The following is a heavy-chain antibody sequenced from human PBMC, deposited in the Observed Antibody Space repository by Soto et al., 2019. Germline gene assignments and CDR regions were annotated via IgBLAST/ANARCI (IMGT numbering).Heavy chain of an antibody. CDR3: AREAVAGPYYFDY. CDR2: INHSGST. V-gene: IGHV4-34*01. J-gene: IGHJ4*02. Sequence: KPSETLSLTCAVYGGSFSGYYWSWIRQPPGKGLEWIGEINHSGSTNYNPSLKSRVTISVDTSKNQFSLKLSSVTAADTAVYYCAREAVAGPYYFDYWGQGTLVTVSS. D-gene: IGHD6-19*01. CDR1: GGSFSGYY.